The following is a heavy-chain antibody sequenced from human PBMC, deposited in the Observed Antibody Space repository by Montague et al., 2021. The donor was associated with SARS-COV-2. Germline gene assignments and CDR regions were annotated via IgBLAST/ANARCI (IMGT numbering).Heavy chain of an antibody. Sequence: SETLSLTCVVPGGSISSINWWSWVRQPPGKGLEWIGEIYHSGSTNYNPSLKSRVTISVDKSKNQFSLKLSSVTAADTAVYYCARTGYSSGWHSFDYWGQGTLVTVSS. CDR1: GGSISSINW. J-gene: IGHJ4*02. D-gene: IGHD6-19*01. V-gene: IGHV4-4*02. CDR2: IYHSGST. CDR3: ARTGYSSGWHSFDY.